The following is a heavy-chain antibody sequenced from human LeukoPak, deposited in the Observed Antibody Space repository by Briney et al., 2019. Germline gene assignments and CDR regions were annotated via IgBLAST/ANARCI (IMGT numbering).Heavy chain of an antibody. V-gene: IGHV4-61*02. Sequence: KPSGTLSLTCTVSGGSISSSNYYWSWIRQPAGKGLEWIGRIYTSGSTNYNPSLKSRLTISVDTSKNQFSLKLSSVTAADTAVYYCARQYSDILTGYHRGELYWYFDLWGRGTLVTVSS. CDR1: GGSISSSNYY. CDR2: IYTSGST. CDR3: ARQYSDILTGYHRGELYWYFDL. J-gene: IGHJ2*01. D-gene: IGHD3-9*01.